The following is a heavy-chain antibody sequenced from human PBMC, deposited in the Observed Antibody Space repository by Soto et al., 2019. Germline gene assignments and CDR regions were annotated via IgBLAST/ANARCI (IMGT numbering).Heavy chain of an antibody. CDR2: IYHTGNT. CDR3: ARDVGIHDAFDI. V-gene: IGHV4-59*13. D-gene: IGHD5-18*01. J-gene: IGHJ3*02. CDR1: TDSFNDYY. Sequence: QVRLHESGPGLVKPSETLSLTCTVSTDSFNDYYWSWIRQPPGKGLEWIGSIYHTGNTNYNPSLESRVSISVAPSKIQCSLSLSSVTAADTAVYYCARDVGIHDAFDIWGQGTLVTVSS.